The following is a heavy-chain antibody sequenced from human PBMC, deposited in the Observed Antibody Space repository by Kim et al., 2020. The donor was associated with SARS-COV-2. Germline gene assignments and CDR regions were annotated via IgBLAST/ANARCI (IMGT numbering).Heavy chain of an antibody. CDR3: ARESVRMYYYDSSGYYP. J-gene: IGHJ5*02. Sequence: VKGRFTISRDNSKNTLYLQLNSLRAEDTAVYYCARESVRMYYYDSSGYYPWGQGTLVTVSS. V-gene: IGHV3-30*01. D-gene: IGHD3-22*01.